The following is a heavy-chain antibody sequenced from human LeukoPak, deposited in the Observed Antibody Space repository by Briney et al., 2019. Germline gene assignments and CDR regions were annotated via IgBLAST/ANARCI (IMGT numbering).Heavy chain of an antibody. CDR2: IRGSSSYT. D-gene: IGHD3-10*01. CDR1: GFTFSDYY. CDR3: ARDISTYGSGSSQFDY. Sequence: GGSLRLSCAVSGFTFSDYYMIWIRQAPGKGREWMSYIRGSSSYTNYADSVKGRFTISRDNAKNSLYLQINSLRAEDTAVYYCARDISTYGSGSSQFDYWGQGTLVTVSS. V-gene: IGHV3-11*06. J-gene: IGHJ4*02.